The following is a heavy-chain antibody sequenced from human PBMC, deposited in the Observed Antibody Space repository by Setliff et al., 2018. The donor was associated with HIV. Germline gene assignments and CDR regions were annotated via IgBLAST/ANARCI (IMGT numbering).Heavy chain of an antibody. CDR1: GYSFTSYW. D-gene: IGHD6-19*01. CDR2: INSDGSST. J-gene: IGHJ4*02. V-gene: IGHV3-74*01. CDR3: ALAGRAVYY. Sequence: PGESLKISCKGSGYSFTSYWMHWVRQAPGKGLVWVSRINSDGSSTSYADSVKGRFTISRDNAKNTLYLQMNSLRAEDTAVYYCALAGRAVYYWGQGTPVTVSS.